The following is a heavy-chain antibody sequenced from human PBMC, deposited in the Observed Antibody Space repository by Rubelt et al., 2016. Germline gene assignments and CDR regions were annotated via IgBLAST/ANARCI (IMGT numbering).Heavy chain of an antibody. D-gene: IGHD6-19*01. CDR1: GFTFSSYG. CDR2: IWYDGSNK. J-gene: IGHJ4*02. V-gene: IGHV3-33*01. CDR3: ARGSNSIAVAGYLDY. Sequence: VQLLESGGGLVQPGRSLRLSCAASGFTFSSYGMHWVRQAPGKGLEWVAVIWYDGSNKYYADPVKGRFTISRENSKNTLYLQMNSLRAEDTAVYYCARGSNSIAVAGYLDYWGQGTLVTVSS.